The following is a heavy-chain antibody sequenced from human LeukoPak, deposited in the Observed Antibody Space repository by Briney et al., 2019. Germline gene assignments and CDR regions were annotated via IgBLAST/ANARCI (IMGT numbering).Heavy chain of an antibody. Sequence: GGSLRLSCAASGFTFSSYWMHWVRQAPGKGLVWVSRIDTDGKNTAYAGSVKGRFTISRDNAKNTLFLQMNSLRVEDTAIYYCTRGGMTFDYWGQGTLVSVSS. D-gene: IGHD1-20*01. CDR2: IDTDGKNT. CDR1: GFTFSSYW. V-gene: IGHV3-74*03. CDR3: TRGGMTFDY. J-gene: IGHJ4*02.